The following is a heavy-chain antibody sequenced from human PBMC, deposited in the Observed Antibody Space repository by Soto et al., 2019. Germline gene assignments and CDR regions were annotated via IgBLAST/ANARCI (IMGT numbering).Heavy chain of an antibody. Sequence: ASVKVSCKASGYTFTSYDMHWVRQAPGQRLEWMGWVNAGNGNTKYSQKFQGRVTITRDTSASTAYMELSSLRSEDTAVYYCARDSYDSSGYSYYFDYWGQGTLVTVSS. CDR1: GYTFTSYD. CDR3: ARDSYDSSGYSYYFDY. D-gene: IGHD3-22*01. V-gene: IGHV1-3*01. CDR2: VNAGNGNT. J-gene: IGHJ4*02.